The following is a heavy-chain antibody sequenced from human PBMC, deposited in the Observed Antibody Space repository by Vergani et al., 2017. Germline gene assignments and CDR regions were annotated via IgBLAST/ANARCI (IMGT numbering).Heavy chain of an antibody. CDR2: IWYDGSNK. CDR3: ARAANYDLWSRAHLGMDV. D-gene: IGHD3-3*01. V-gene: IGHV3-33*01. CDR1: GFTFSSYG. J-gene: IGHJ6*02. Sequence: QVQLVESGGGVVQPGRSLRLSCAASGFTFSSYGMHWVRQAPGKGLEWVAVIWYDGSNKYYADSVKGRFTISRDNSKNTLYLQMNSLRAEDTAVYYCARAANYDLWSRAHLGMDVWGQGTTVTVSS.